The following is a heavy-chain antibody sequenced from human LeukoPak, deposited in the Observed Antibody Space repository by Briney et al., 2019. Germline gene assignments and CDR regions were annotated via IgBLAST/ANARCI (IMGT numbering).Heavy chain of an antibody. CDR1: GGSFSGYY. D-gene: IGHD4-23*01. J-gene: IGHJ6*03. CDR3: ARRWQAYYYHYMDV. V-gene: IGHV4-34*01. CDR2: INHSGST. Sequence: SETLSLTCAVHGGSFSGYYWSWIRQPPGKGLEWIGEINHSGSTNYNPSLKSRVTISVDTSKNQFSLKLSSVTAADTAVYYCARRWQAYYYHYMDVWGKGTTVTVSS.